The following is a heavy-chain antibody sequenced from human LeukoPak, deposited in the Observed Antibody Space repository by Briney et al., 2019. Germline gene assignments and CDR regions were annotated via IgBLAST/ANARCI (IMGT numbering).Heavy chain of an antibody. J-gene: IGHJ4*02. CDR1: GGSFSGYY. D-gene: IGHD3-10*01. V-gene: IGHV4-34*01. CDR2: INHSGST. Sequence: PSETLSLTCAVYGGSFSGYYWSWIRQPPGKGLEWIGEINHSGSTNYNPSLKSRVTISVDTSKNQFSLKLSSVTAADTAVYYCARHGSGSITTYTAKVTNFDYWGQGTLVTVSS. CDR3: ARHGSGSITTYTAKVTNFDY.